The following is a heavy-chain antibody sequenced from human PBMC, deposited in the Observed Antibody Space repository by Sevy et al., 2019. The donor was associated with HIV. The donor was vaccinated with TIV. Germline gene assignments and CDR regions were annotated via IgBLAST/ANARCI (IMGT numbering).Heavy chain of an antibody. V-gene: IGHV3-13*01. Sequence: GGPLRLSCAASGFTFSSYDMHWVRQATGKGLEWVSSIGTAGDTYYPGSVKGRFTISRENAKNSLYLQMNSLRAGDTAVYYCARGGDIVVVPAVWGYMDVWGKGTTVTVSS. CDR1: GFTFSSYD. D-gene: IGHD2-2*01. CDR2: IGTAGDT. CDR3: ARGGDIVVVPAVWGYMDV. J-gene: IGHJ6*03.